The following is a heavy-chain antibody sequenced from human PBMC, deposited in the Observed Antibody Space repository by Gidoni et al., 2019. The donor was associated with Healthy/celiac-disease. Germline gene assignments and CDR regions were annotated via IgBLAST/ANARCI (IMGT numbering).Heavy chain of an antibody. J-gene: IGHJ4*02. V-gene: IGHV3-7*01. CDR1: GFTFSSYW. CDR2: IKQDGSEK. D-gene: IGHD5-12*01. Sequence: EVQLVESGGGLVQPGGSLRLYCAASGFTFSSYWMSWVRQAPGKGLEWVANIKQDGSEKYYVDSVKGRFTISRDNAKNSLYLQMNSLRAEDTAVYYCARSDYIVATINPYFDYWGQGTLVTVSS. CDR3: ARSDYIVATINPYFDY.